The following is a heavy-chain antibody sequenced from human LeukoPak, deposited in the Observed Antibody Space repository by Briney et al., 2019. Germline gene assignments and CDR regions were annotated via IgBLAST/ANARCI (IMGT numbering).Heavy chain of an antibody. V-gene: IGHV3-21*01. CDR2: ISSSSSYI. J-gene: IGHJ3*02. Sequence: PGGSLRLSCAASGFTFSSYSMNWVRQAPGKGLEWVSSISSSSSYIYYADSVKGRFTISRDNAKNSLYLQMNSLRAEDTAVYYCARAQSSSWVRGAFDIWGQGTMVTVSS. CDR3: ARAQSSSWVRGAFDI. CDR1: GFTFSSYS. D-gene: IGHD6-13*01.